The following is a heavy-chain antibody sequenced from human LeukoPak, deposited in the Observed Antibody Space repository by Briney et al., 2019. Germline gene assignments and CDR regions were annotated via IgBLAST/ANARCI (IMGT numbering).Heavy chain of an antibody. CDR2: ISSSSSYI. Sequence: GGSLRLSCAASGFTFSSYSMNWVRQAPGKGLEWVSSISSSSSYIYYADSVKGRFTISRDNAKNSLYLQMNSPRAEDTAVYYCARDGGQLHMDVWGKGTTVTVSS. J-gene: IGHJ6*03. CDR1: GFTFSSYS. D-gene: IGHD2-2*01. CDR3: ARDGGQLHMDV. V-gene: IGHV3-21*01.